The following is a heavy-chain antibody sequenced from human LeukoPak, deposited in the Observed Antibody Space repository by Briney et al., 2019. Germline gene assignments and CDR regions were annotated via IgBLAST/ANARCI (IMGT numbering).Heavy chain of an antibody. Sequence: SETLSLTCAVYGGSFSGYYWSWIRQPPGKGLEWIGEINHSGSTNYNPSLKSRVTISVDTSKNQFSLKLSSVTAADTAVYYCASLYSSSRPRYYMDVWGKGTTVTASS. CDR1: GGSFSGYY. CDR3: ASLYSSSRPRYYMDV. D-gene: IGHD6-13*01. V-gene: IGHV4-34*01. CDR2: INHSGST. J-gene: IGHJ6*03.